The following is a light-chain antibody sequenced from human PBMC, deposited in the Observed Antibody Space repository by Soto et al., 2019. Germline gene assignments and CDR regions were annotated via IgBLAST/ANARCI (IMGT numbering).Light chain of an antibody. CDR3: QQATTFPIT. J-gene: IGKJ3*01. CDR2: AAS. Sequence: DIQMTQSPSSVSASVGDRVTITCRASQSLSSWLAWYQQKPGKAPKLLIYAASSLQSGVPSRFSGSGSGTDFNFTISSLQPEDFATYYCQQATTFPITFGPGNKVDVK. CDR1: QSLSSW. V-gene: IGKV1-12*01.